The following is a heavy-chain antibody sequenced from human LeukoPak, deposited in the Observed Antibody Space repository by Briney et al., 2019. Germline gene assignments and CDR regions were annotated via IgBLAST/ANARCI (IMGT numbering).Heavy chain of an antibody. D-gene: IGHD2-2*01. CDR1: GFTFSSYA. Sequence: PGGSLRLSCAASGFTFSSYAMHWVRQAPGKGLEWVAVISYDGSNKYYADSVKGRFTISRDNSKNTLYLQVNSLRAEDTAVYYCARAGDIVVVPAAMDYWGQGTLVTASS. CDR3: ARAGDIVVVPAAMDY. J-gene: IGHJ4*02. CDR2: ISYDGSNK. V-gene: IGHV3-30-3*01.